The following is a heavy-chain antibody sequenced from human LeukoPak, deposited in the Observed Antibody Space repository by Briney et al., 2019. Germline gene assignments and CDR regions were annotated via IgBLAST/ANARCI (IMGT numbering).Heavy chain of an antibody. J-gene: IGHJ4*02. Sequence: GRSLRLSCAASGFTFSSYGMHWVRQAPGKGLEWVAVIWYDGSNKYYADSVKGRFTISRDNSKNTLYLQMNSLRAEDTAVYYCARENPYYDILTGYYENFDYWGQGTLVTVSS. D-gene: IGHD3-9*01. CDR3: ARENPYYDILTGYYENFDY. V-gene: IGHV3-33*01. CDR2: IWYDGSNK. CDR1: GFTFSSYG.